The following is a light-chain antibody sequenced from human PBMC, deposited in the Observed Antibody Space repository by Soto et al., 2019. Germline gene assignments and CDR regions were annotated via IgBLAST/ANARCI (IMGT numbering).Light chain of an antibody. CDR1: SSHIGSSNL. CDR2: EGN. J-gene: IGLJ7*01. CDR3: SSYTNKNTWV. Sequence: QSALTQPASVSGSPGQSITISCTASSSHIGSSNLVSWYQHHSGKAPKLIIYEGNKRPSGVSNRFSGSTSGNTASLTISGLQDEDEAAYYCSSYTNKNTWVFGGGTQLTVL. V-gene: IGLV2-14*02.